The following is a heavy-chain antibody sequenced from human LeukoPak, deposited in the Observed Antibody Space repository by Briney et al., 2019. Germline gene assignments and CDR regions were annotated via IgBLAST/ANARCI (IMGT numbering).Heavy chain of an antibody. V-gene: IGHV3-23*01. Sequence: GGSLRLSCAASGFTFRSYSMTRVRQAPGKGLEWVSVISGSGGNPYYADSVKGRFTISRDNSKNTVFLHMNSLRAEDTAVYHCARDSSYYYDSSGYHPAWYFDLWGRGTLVTVSS. CDR3: ARDSSYYYDSSGYHPAWYFDL. CDR2: ISGSGGNP. J-gene: IGHJ2*01. CDR1: GFTFRSYS. D-gene: IGHD3-22*01.